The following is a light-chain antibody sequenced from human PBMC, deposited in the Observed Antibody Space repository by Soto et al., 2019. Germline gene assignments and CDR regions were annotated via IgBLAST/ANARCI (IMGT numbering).Light chain of an antibody. CDR3: CSYAGTGTFGGYV. V-gene: IGLV2-23*01. J-gene: IGLJ1*01. Sequence: QSALTQPASVSGSPGQSITISCTGTSSDVGSYHLVSWYQQHPGKVPKLLIYEANKRPSGISNRFSGSKSGNTASLTIFGLHAEDEADYYCCSYAGTGTFGGYVFGTGTKVTVL. CDR2: EAN. CDR1: SSDVGSYHL.